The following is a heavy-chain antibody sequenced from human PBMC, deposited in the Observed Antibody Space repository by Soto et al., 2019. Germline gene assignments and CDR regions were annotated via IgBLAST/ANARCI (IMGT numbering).Heavy chain of an antibody. J-gene: IGHJ4*02. CDR2: ISGNDGKT. CDR3: ARDFYPLAYYFVH. CDR1: GYRFTNHG. Sequence: ASVKVSCKASGYRFTNHGISWVRQAPGQGLEWMGWISGNDGKTKYARKFQGRVTMTTDTSTSTAYMEVRSLRSDDTAVYYCARDFYPLAYYFVHWGQGTLVTV. V-gene: IGHV1-18*01.